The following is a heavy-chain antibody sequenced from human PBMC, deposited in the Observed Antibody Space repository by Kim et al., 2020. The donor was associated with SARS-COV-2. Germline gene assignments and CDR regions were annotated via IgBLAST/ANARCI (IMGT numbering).Heavy chain of an antibody. V-gene: IGHV4-34*01. CDR1: GGSFSGYY. CDR3: ARGGIAAPRVRDYFDY. Sequence: SETLSLTCAVYGGSFSGYYWSWIRQPPGKGLEWIGEINHSGSTNYNPSLKSRVTISVDTSKNQFSLKLSSVTAADTAVYYCARGGIAAPRVRDYFDYWGQGTLVTVSS. D-gene: IGHD6-13*01. CDR2: INHSGST. J-gene: IGHJ4*02.